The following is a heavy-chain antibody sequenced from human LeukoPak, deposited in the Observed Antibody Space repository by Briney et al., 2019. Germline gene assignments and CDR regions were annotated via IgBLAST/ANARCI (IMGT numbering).Heavy chain of an antibody. CDR3: ARSSWPPFFDY. Sequence: GGSLRLSCAASGFTVSSNYMSWVRQAPGKGLEWVSVIYSGGSGGSTYYAESVKGRFTISRDNSKNTLYLQMNSLRAEDTAVYYCARSSWPPFFDYWGQGTLVTVSS. CDR1: GFTVSSNY. CDR2: IYSGGSGGST. J-gene: IGHJ4*02. D-gene: IGHD6-13*01. V-gene: IGHV3-66*01.